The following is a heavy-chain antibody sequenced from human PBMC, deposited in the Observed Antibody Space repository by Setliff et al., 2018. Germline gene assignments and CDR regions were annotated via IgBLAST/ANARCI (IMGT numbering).Heavy chain of an antibody. CDR2: ISIDDDKT. CDR3: ARNIVSLN. J-gene: IGHJ4*02. Sequence: ASVKVSCKDSGYTFISYDISWVRQAPGQGLEWMGWISIDDDKTKYAQKFQGRVTMTADTSTSTAYMELRSLRSDDTSIYYCARNIVSLNWGQGTLVTGAS. D-gene: IGHD5-12*01. CDR1: GYTFISYD. V-gene: IGHV1-18*01.